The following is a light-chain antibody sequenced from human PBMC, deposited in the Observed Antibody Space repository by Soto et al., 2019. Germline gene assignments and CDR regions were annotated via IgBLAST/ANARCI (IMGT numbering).Light chain of an antibody. CDR1: SSDVGSYNL. Sequence: QSALTQPASVSGSPGQSITISCTRTSSDVGSYNLVSWYQQHPGKAPKLINFEGSERPSGVSNRFSGSKSGNTTSLTISGLQAEDEADYYCCSFVGSSSSVVFGGGTQLTVL. CDR2: EGS. J-gene: IGLJ2*01. V-gene: IGLV2-23*01. CDR3: CSFVGSSSSVV.